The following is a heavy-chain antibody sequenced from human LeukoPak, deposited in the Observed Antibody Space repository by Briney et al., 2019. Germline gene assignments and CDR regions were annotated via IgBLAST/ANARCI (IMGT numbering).Heavy chain of an antibody. CDR2: ISSSSSYI. D-gene: IGHD2-21*02. V-gene: IGHV3-21*01. CDR3: ARVLVGTGDPHAPNDY. CDR1: GFTFSSYS. Sequence: KPGGSLRLSCAASGFTFSSYSMNWVRQAPGKGLEWVSSISSSSSYIYYADSVKGRFTISRDNAKNSLYLQMNSLRAEDTAVYYCARVLVGTGDPHAPNDYWGQGTLVTVSS. J-gene: IGHJ4*02.